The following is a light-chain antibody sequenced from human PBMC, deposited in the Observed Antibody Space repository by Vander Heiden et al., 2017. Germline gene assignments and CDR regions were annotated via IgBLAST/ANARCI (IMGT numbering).Light chain of an antibody. Sequence: SYELTQPPSVSLSPGQTASITCSGDKLGDKYACWYQQKPCQSPVLVIYQDSKRPSGIPERFSGSNSGNTATLTISGTQAMDEADYYCQAWDAASRVVFGGGTKLTVL. J-gene: IGLJ2*01. CDR2: QDS. CDR1: KLGDKY. CDR3: QAWDAASRVV. V-gene: IGLV3-1*01.